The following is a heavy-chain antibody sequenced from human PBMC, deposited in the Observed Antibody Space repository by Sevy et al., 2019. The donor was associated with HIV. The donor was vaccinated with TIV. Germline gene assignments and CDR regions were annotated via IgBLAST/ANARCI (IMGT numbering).Heavy chain of an antibody. V-gene: IGHV3-7*01. D-gene: IGHD1-26*01. Sequence: GGTLRLSCAASGFTFSDYWMSWVRQAPGKGLEWVANIKQDGSQKYFVDPVKGRFTISRDNAKNSLNLQMDNLRAEDTAVYYCARKVGDMWGQGTMVTVSS. CDR3: ARKVGDM. CDR1: GFTFSDYW. J-gene: IGHJ3*01. CDR2: IKQDGSQK.